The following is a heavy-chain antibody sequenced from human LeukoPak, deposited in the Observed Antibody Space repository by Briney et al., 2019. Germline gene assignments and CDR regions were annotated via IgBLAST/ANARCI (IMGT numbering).Heavy chain of an antibody. CDR1: GFTFSRYW. CDR3: ARAGVTNLLGETYWYFDL. Sequence: GGSLRLSCAASGFTFSRYWMSWVRQAPGKGLEWVASINQDESAKYYVDSVKGRFTISRDNTKNSLFLQMNSLRAEDTAVYSCARAGVTNLLGETYWYFDLWGRGTLVTVSS. V-gene: IGHV3-7*01. CDR2: INQDESAK. J-gene: IGHJ2*01. D-gene: IGHD1-26*01.